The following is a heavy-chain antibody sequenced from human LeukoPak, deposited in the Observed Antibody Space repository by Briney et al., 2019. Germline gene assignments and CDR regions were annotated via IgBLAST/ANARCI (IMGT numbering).Heavy chain of an antibody. D-gene: IGHD5-18*01. CDR3: ARDRGDTGTEFDY. V-gene: IGHV3-74*01. CDR1: GFTFSGYW. J-gene: IGHJ4*02. Sequence: SGGSLRLSCAASGFTFSGYWMHWVRQAPGKGLVWVSRISSDGSSTRYADSVKGRFTISRDNAKNTLYLQMNSLRAEDTAVYYCARDRGDTGTEFDYWGQGTLVTVSS. CDR2: ISSDGSST.